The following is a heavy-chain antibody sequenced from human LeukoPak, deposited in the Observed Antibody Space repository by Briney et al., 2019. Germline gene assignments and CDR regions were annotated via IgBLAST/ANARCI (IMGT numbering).Heavy chain of an antibody. D-gene: IGHD6-19*01. Sequence: GGSLRLSCAASGFTFSSYAMHWVRQAPGEGLEWVAVISYDGSNKYYADSVKGRFTISRDNSKNTLYLQMNSLRAEDTAVYYCARDRLRIAVAGTVDYWGQGTLVTVSS. CDR3: ARDRLRIAVAGTVDY. V-gene: IGHV3-30*04. J-gene: IGHJ4*02. CDR2: ISYDGSNK. CDR1: GFTFSSYA.